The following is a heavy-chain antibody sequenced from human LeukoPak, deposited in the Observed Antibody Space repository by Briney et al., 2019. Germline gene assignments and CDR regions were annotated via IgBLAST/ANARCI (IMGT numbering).Heavy chain of an antibody. J-gene: IGHJ4*02. D-gene: IGHD4-11*01. Sequence: SETLSLTCTVSGGSISSSSYYWGWIRQPPGKGLERIGSIYYSGSTYYNPSLKSRVTISVDTSKNQFSLKLSSVTAADTAVYYCARLASNHYFEYWGQGTLVTVSS. CDR1: GGSISSSSYY. CDR3: ARLASNHYFEY. CDR2: IYYSGST. V-gene: IGHV4-39*01.